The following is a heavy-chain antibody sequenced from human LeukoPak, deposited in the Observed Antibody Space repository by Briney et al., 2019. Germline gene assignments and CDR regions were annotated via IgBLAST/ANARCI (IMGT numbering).Heavy chain of an antibody. Sequence: PSETLSLTCAVSGYSISSGYYWGWIRQPPGKGLEWIGSIYHSGSTYYNPSLKSRVTISVDTSKHQFSLKLSSVTAADTAVYYCARHGLVETTYYYYYMDVWGKGTTVTVSS. CDR3: ARHGLVETTYYYYYMDV. CDR1: GYSISSGYY. CDR2: IYHSGST. J-gene: IGHJ6*03. V-gene: IGHV4-38-2*01. D-gene: IGHD1-26*01.